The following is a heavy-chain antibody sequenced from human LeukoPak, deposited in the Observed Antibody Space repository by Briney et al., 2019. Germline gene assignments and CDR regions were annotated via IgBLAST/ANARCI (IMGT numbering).Heavy chain of an antibody. V-gene: IGHV4-34*01. CDR3: ARGSFGYYDSSGYSSGLFDY. CDR2: INHSGST. D-gene: IGHD3-22*01. Sequence: PSETLSLTCAVYGGSFSGYYWSWIRQPPGKGLEWIGEINHSGSTNYNPSLKSRVTISVDTSKNQFSLKLSSVTAADTAVYYCARGSFGYYDSSGYSSGLFDYWGQGTLVTVSS. CDR1: GGSFSGYY. J-gene: IGHJ4*02.